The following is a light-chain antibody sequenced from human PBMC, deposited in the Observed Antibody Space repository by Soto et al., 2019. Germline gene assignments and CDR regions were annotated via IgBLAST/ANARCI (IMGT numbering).Light chain of an antibody. CDR2: DNN. CDR3: GTWDSSLSAGGVV. CDR1: SSNIGNNY. V-gene: IGLV1-51*01. J-gene: IGLJ2*01. Sequence: QSVLTQPPSVSAAPGQKVTISCSGSSSNIGNNYVSWYQQLPGTAPKLLIYDNNKRPSGIPDRFSGSKSGTSATLGITGLQTGDEADYYCGTWDSSLSAGGVVFGGGTKVTGL.